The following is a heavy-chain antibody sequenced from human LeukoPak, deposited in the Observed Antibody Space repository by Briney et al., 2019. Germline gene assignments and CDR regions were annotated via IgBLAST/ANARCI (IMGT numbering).Heavy chain of an antibody. Sequence: GASVKVSCKASDTFTSYGISWVRQAPGQGLEWMGWISAYNGNTNYAQELQGRVTMTTDTSTSTAYMELRSLRSDDTAVYYCARDYYGSGSYFSIDYWGQGTLVTVSS. CDR1: DTFTSYG. V-gene: IGHV1-18*04. J-gene: IGHJ4*02. CDR3: ARDYYGSGSYFSIDY. CDR2: ISAYNGNT. D-gene: IGHD3-10*01.